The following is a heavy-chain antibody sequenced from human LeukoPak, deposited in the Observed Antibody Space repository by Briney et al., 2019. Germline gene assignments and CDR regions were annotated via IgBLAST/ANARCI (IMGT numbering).Heavy chain of an antibody. J-gene: IGHJ4*02. Sequence: ASMKVSCKASGYTFTNYAVNWVRQAPGQRLEWMGWINAGNGNTKYSQEFQGRVTIIRDTSASTVYMELSSLRSEDMAVYYCARGIWSSHSVGYYFDFWGQGTLVTVSS. CDR2: INAGNGNT. CDR1: GYTFTNYA. D-gene: IGHD5/OR15-5a*01. CDR3: ARGIWSSHSVGYYFDF. V-gene: IGHV1-3*03.